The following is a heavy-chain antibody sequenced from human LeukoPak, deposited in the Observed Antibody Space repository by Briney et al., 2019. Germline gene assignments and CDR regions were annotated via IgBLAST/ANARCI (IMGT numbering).Heavy chain of an antibody. CDR1: GFAISSDH. V-gene: IGHV3-66*01. J-gene: IGHJ5*02. D-gene: IGHD4-17*01. CDR3: ARFYGVPGGWFDP. CDR2: IYDGGST. Sequence: GGSLRLSCAASGFAISSDHMSWVRQAPGKGLEWVSVIYDGGSTYYADSVKGRFTISRDNSKNTLYLQMNTLRAEDTAVYYCARFYGVPGGWFDPWGQGTLVTVSS.